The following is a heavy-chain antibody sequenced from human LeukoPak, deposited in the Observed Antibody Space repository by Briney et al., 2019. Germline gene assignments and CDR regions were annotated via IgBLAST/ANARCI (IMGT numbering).Heavy chain of an antibody. D-gene: IGHD6-19*01. V-gene: IGHV3-23*01. CDR2: ISDGVGTT. Sequence: GGSLRLSCAASGFTFSDYAMSWVRQAPGKGLEWVSVISDGVGTTYYAVSVRGRFTISRDNSKNTLYLQMNSLRAEDTAVYYCAKDRIAVAGLRGAAFDIWGQGTMVTVSS. J-gene: IGHJ3*02. CDR3: AKDRIAVAGLRGAAFDI. CDR1: GFTFSDYA.